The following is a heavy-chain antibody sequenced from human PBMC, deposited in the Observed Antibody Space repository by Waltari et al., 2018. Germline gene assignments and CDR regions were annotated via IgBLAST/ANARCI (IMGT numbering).Heavy chain of an antibody. CDR1: GGSISSGGYY. D-gene: IGHD2-21*01. CDR3: ARDGDCGGDCYFAV. CDR2: IDYRGST. Sequence: QVHLQESGPGLVKPSQTLSLTCTVSGGSISSGGYYWIWIRQQPGKGLEWIGHIDYRGSTYDNPALKNRLTMSVDTSKNEFSLKLSSVTAADTAMYYCARDGDCGGDCYFAVWGQGILVTVSS. J-gene: IGHJ4*02. V-gene: IGHV4-31*03.